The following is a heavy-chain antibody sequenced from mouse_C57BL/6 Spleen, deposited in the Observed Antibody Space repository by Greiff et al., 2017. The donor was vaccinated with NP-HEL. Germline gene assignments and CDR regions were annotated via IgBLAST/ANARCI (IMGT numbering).Heavy chain of an antibody. V-gene: IGHV1-26*01. CDR2: INPNNGGT. Sequence: VQLQQSGPELVKPGASVKISCKASGYTFTDYYMNWVKQSHGKSLEWIGDINPNNGGTSYNQKFKGKATLTVDKSSSTAYMELRSLTSEDSAVYYCARSENWDLFAYWGQGTLVTVSA. CDR3: ARSENWDLFAY. CDR1: GYTFTDYY. D-gene: IGHD4-1*01. J-gene: IGHJ3*01.